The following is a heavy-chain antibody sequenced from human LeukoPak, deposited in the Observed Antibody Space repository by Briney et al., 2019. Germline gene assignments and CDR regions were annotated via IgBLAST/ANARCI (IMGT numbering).Heavy chain of an antibody. Sequence: GGSLRLSCAASGFTFSSYWMHWVRQAPGKGLVWVSRINSDGSSTRYADSVKGRFTISRDNAKNTLYLQMNSLRAEDTSVYYCARGPPVATVGGDYWGQGTLVTASS. CDR2: INSDGSST. D-gene: IGHD5-12*01. CDR3: ARGPPVATVGGDY. V-gene: IGHV3-74*01. CDR1: GFTFSSYW. J-gene: IGHJ4*02.